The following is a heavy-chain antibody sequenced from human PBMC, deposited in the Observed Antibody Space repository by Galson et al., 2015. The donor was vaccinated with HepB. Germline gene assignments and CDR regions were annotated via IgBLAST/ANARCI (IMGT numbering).Heavy chain of an antibody. J-gene: IGHJ5*02. CDR3: ARDQNDFWSGYYSVWYYNWFDP. Sequence: SVKVSCKASGGTFSSYATSWVRQAPGQGLEWMGRIIPILGIANYAQKFQGRVTITADKSTSTAYMELSSLRSEDTAVYYCARDQNDFWSGYYSVWYYNWFDPWGQGTLVTVSS. V-gene: IGHV1-69*04. CDR2: IIPILGIA. CDR1: GGTFSSYA. D-gene: IGHD3-3*01.